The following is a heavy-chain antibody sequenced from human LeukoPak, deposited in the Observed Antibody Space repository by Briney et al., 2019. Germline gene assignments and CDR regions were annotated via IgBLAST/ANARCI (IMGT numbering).Heavy chain of an antibody. CDR3: ARAYSSGPQVDY. J-gene: IGHJ4*02. V-gene: IGHV3-21*01. D-gene: IGHD6-19*01. CDR1: GFTFSSYS. Sequence: GGSLGLSCAASGFTFSSYSMNWVRQAPGKGLEWVSSISSSSSYIYYADSVKGRFTISRDNAKNSLYLQMNSLRAEDTAVYYCARAYSSGPQVDYWGQGTLVTVSS. CDR2: ISSSSSYI.